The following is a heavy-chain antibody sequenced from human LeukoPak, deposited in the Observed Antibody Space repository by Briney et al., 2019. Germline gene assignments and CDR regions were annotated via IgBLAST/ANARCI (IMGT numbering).Heavy chain of an antibody. CDR1: GFTFISYS. V-gene: IGHV3-21*01. CDR2: ISSSSSYI. D-gene: IGHD3-22*01. J-gene: IGHJ4*02. CDR3: ARVSRYYDSSGPFDY. Sequence: GRSLRLSCAASGFTFISYSMNWVRQAPGKGLEWVSSISSSSSYIYYADSVKGRFTISRDNAKNSLYLQMNSLRAEDTAVYYCARVSRYYDSSGPFDYWGQGTLVTVSS.